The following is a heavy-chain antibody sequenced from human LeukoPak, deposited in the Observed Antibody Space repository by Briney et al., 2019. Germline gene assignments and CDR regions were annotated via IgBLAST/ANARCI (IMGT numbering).Heavy chain of an antibody. J-gene: IGHJ4*02. Sequence: AGGSLRLSCAASGFTFSSYAMNWVRQAPGKGLEWVSAISGSSGRTYYADFVKGRFTISRDNSKNTLYLQMNSLRAGDTAIYFCAKPARTDYTDYWGPGILVTVSS. V-gene: IGHV3-23*01. CDR1: GFTFSSYA. D-gene: IGHD1-14*01. CDR2: ISGSSGRT. CDR3: AKPARTDYTDY.